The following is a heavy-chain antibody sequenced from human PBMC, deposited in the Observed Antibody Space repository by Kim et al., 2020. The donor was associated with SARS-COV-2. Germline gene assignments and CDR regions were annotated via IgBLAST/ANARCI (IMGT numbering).Heavy chain of an antibody. CDR3: ARALGHYDFWSGYRARLYFDY. Sequence: ASVKVSCKASGYTFTSYDINWVRQATGQGLEWMGWMNPNSGNTGYAQKFQGRVTMTRNTSISTAYMELSSLRSEDTAVYYCARALGHYDFWSGYRARLYFDYWGQGTLVTVSS. V-gene: IGHV1-8*01. CDR2: MNPNSGNT. J-gene: IGHJ4*02. CDR1: GYTFTSYD. D-gene: IGHD3-3*01.